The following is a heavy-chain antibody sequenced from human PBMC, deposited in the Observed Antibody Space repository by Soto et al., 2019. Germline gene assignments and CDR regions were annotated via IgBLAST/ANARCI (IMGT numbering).Heavy chain of an antibody. CDR3: AREGSYSAYNFAHGIQLWSFDF. CDR2: IFSSGST. D-gene: IGHD5-12*01. V-gene: IGHV4-4*07. Sequence: SETLSLTCTVSGGSINTFYWSWVRQPAGKGLEWIGRIFSSGSTSFNPSLESRAAMSVDTSKNHFSLNLSSVTAADMAVYYCAREGSYSAYNFAHGIQLWSFDFWGQGALVTVSS. J-gene: IGHJ4*02. CDR1: GGSINTFY.